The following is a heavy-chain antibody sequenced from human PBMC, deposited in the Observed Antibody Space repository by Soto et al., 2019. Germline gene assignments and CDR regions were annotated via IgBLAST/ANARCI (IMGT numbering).Heavy chain of an antibody. CDR1: GYTLTSYC. V-gene: IGHV1-18*01. CDR3: ARVQNYDILTGLSHSIDV. J-gene: IGHJ6*02. Sequence: ASVEASCXASGYTLTSYCISSLRQSPEQGLEWMGWISAYNGNTNYAQKLQGRVTMTTDTSTRTAYMELTSLRSDDTATYYCARVQNYDILTGLSHSIDVWGQGTTVTVSS. D-gene: IGHD3-9*01. CDR2: ISAYNGNT.